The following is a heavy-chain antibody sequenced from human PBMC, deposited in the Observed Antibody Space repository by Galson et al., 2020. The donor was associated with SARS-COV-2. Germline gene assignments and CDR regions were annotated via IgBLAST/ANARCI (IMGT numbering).Heavy chain of an antibody. CDR1: GFTFSDYS. D-gene: IGHD3-22*01. CDR2: ISSSSSAI. CDR3: ARVTGGNTLMVVLDY. Sequence: GGSLRLSCAASGFTFSDYSMNWVRQAPGKGLEWISFISSSSSAIYYADSVKGRFTVSRDNAKNSLFLQLNSLRAEDTAVYYCARVTGGNTLMVVLDYWGQGTLVTVSS. J-gene: IGHJ4*02. V-gene: IGHV3-48*01.